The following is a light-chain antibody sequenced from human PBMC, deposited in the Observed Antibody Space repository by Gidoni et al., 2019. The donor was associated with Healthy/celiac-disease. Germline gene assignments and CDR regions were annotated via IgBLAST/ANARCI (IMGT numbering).Light chain of an antibody. CDR1: SLRSYY. CDR3: NSRDSSGNPWV. V-gene: IGLV3-19*01. CDR2: GKN. J-gene: IGLJ3*02. Sequence: SSELTQDPAVSVALGQTVRITCQGDSLRSYYASWYKQKPGQAPVLVIYGKNNRPSGIPDRFSGSSSGNTASLTITGAQAEDEADYYCNSRDSSGNPWVFGGGTKLTVL.